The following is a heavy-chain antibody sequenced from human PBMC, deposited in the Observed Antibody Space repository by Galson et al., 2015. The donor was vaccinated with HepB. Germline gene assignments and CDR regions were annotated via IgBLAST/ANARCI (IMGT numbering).Heavy chain of an antibody. CDR3: ARADGSGPAGHFDY. CDR1: GLTFSDTY. Sequence: SLRLSCAASGLTFSDTYLSWIRQAPGQGLEWLSYINPTSTYTNSADSVKGRFTISRDNAKSSLYLQMNSLRAEDTAVYYCARADGSGPAGHFDYRGQGTLVTVSS. J-gene: IGHJ4*02. V-gene: IGHV3-11*06. D-gene: IGHD3-10*01. CDR2: INPTSTYT.